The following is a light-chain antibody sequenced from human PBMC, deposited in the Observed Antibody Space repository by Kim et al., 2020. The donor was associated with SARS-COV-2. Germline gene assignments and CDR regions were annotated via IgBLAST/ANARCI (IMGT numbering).Light chain of an antibody. V-gene: IGKV2-28*01. CDR1: VTLLNRNGKQY. J-gene: IGKJ2*02. CDR2: LGS. CDR3: MQALQTPRT. Sequence: EPATISSRYRVTLLNRNGKQYLDWYLQKTGQSPHLMIFLGSVRASGVPDRFSGSGSGSDFTLRISRVEAEDVGVYYWMQALQTPRTFGQGTKLE.